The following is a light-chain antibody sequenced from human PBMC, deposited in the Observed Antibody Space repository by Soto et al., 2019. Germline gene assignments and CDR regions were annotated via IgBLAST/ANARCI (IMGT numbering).Light chain of an antibody. CDR3: SAWDNSLNGYV. V-gene: IGLV1-44*01. CDR1: SSNIGSNT. J-gene: IGLJ1*01. CDR2: TAG. Sequence: QSVLTQPLSASASPGQRVTISCSGGSSNIGSNTVAWYQHLPGTAPPRLIFTAGQRPSGVPGRFSGSKSGTSASLAISGLQPEDEGDYYCSAWDNSLNGYVFGLGTKLTVL.